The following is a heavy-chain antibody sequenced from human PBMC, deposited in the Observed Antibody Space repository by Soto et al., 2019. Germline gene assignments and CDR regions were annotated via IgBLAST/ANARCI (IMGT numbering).Heavy chain of an antibody. Sequence: PSETLSLTCTVSGGSISSYYWSWIRQPAGKGLELIGRIYTSGSTNYNPSLKSRVTMSVDTSKNQFSLKLSSVTAADTAVYYCAREGYSSSSGLYYYYYGMDVWGQGTTVTVSS. J-gene: IGHJ6*02. V-gene: IGHV4-4*07. CDR1: GGSISSYY. D-gene: IGHD6-6*01. CDR2: IYTSGST. CDR3: AREGYSSSSGLYYYYYGMDV.